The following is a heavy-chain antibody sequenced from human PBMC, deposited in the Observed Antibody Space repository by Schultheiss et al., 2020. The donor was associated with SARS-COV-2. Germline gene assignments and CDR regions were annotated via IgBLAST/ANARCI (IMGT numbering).Heavy chain of an antibody. V-gene: IGHV4-31*01. D-gene: IGHD1-26*01. CDR2: IYYSGST. CDR3: ARGSPLSAFDI. J-gene: IGHJ3*02. Sequence: SETLSLTCTVSGGSISSGGYYWSWIRQHPGKGLEWIGYIYYSGSTYYNPSLKSLVTISVDTSKNQFSLKLSSVTAADTAVYYCARGSPLSAFDIWGQGTMVTVSS. CDR1: GGSISSGGYY.